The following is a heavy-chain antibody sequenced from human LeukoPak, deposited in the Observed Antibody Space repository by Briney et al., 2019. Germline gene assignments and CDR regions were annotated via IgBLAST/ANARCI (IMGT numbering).Heavy chain of an antibody. CDR1: GFTFSSYS. J-gene: IGHJ4*02. CDR2: ISSSSSYI. V-gene: IGHV3-21*01. D-gene: IGHD6-19*01. Sequence: GGSLRLSCAASGFTFSSYSMNWVRQAPGKGLKWVSSISSSSSYIYYADSVKGRFTISRDNAKNSLYLQMNSLRAEDTAVYYCARDRRSSGWYYFDYWGQGTLVTVSS. CDR3: ARDRRSSGWYYFDY.